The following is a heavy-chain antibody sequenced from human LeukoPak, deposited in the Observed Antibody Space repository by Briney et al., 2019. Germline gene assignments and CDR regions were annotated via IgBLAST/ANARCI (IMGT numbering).Heavy chain of an antibody. Sequence: SETLSLTCAAYGGSFSGYYWSWIRQPPGKGLEWIGEINHSGSTNYNPSLKSRVTISVDTSKNQFSLKLSSVTAADTAVYYCATEHQRTYSQVDYWGQGTLVTVSS. CDR2: INHSGST. CDR3: ATEHQRTYSQVDY. CDR1: GGSFSGYY. V-gene: IGHV4-34*01. D-gene: IGHD1-14*01. J-gene: IGHJ4*02.